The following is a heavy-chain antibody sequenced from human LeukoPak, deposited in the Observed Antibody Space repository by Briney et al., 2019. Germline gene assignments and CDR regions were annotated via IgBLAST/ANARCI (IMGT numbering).Heavy chain of an antibody. D-gene: IGHD3-10*01. CDR2: INHSGST. V-gene: IGHV4-34*01. Sequence: PSETLSLTCAVYGGSFSGYYWSWIRQPPGKGLEWIGEINHSGSTNYNPSLKSRVTISVDTSKNQFSLKLSSVTAADTAVYYCARGLLVPMALPYYYYYMDVWGKGTTVTVSS. CDR1: GGSFSGYY. CDR3: ARGLLVPMALPYYYYYMDV. J-gene: IGHJ6*03.